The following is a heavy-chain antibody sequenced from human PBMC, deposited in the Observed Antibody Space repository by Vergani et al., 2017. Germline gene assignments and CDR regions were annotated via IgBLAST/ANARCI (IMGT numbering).Heavy chain of an antibody. J-gene: IGHJ6*03. CDR3: ARDLVXGTTPGYYYYYMDV. V-gene: IGHV1-2*02. CDR2: INPNSGGT. Sequence: QVQLVQSGAEVKKPGASVEVSCKASGYTFTGYYMHWVRQAPGQGLEWMGWINPNSGGTNYAQKFQGRVTMTRDTSISTAYMELSRLRSDDTAVYYCARDLVXGTTPGYYYYYMDVWGKGTTVTVSS. D-gene: IGHD1-7*01. CDR1: GYTFTGYY.